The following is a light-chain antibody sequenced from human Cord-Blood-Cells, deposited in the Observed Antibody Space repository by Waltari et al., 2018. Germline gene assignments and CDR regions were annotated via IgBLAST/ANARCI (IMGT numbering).Light chain of an antibody. V-gene: IGLV2-14*01. CDR2: DVS. CDR3: SSYTSSRTHVV. J-gene: IGLJ2*01. CDR1: SSDVGGYNY. Sequence: QSALTQPASVSGSPVQSITISCTGTSSDVGGYNYVSCYQQHPGKAPKLMIYDVSNRPSGDSNRFSGSKTGKTASLTISGLQAEDEADYYCSSYTSSRTHVVFGGGTKLTVL.